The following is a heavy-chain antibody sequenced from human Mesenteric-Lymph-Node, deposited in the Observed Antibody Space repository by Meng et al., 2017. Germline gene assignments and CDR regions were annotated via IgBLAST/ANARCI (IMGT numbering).Heavy chain of an antibody. J-gene: IGHJ2*01. CDR3: ANVWGWSSSWYDKNWYFDL. CDR1: GFTFSSYA. V-gene: IGHV3-23*01. D-gene: IGHD6-13*01. Sequence: GESLKISCAASGFTFSSYAMSWVRQAPGKGLEWVSAISGSGGSTYYADSVKGRFTISRDNSKNTLYLQMNSLRAEDTAVYYCANVWGWSSSWYDKNWYFDLWGRGTLVTVSS. CDR2: ISGSGGST.